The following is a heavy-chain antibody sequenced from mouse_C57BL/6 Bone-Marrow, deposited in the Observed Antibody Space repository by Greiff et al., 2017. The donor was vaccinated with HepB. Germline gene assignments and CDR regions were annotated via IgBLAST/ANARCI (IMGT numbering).Heavy chain of an antibody. J-gene: IGHJ1*03. D-gene: IGHD1-1*02. CDR2: INPSNGGT. V-gene: IGHV1-53*01. Sequence: QVQLQQPGTELVKPGASVKLSCKASGYTFTSYWMHWVKQRPGQGLEWIGNINPSNGGTNYNEKFKSKATLTVDKSSSTAYMQLSSLTSEDSAVYYCARSLGSYSYWYFDVWGTGTTVTVSS. CDR3: ARSLGSYSYWYFDV. CDR1: GYTFTSYW.